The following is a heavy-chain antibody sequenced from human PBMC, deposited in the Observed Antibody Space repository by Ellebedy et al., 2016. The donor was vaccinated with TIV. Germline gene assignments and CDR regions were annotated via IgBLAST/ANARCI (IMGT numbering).Heavy chain of an antibody. CDR3: AKDLRDSSGYFSNLGTFDI. CDR1: EFSFSSYA. J-gene: IGHJ3*02. Sequence: GESLKISCAASEFSFSSYAMSWVRHTPATGLEWVATISGRGDTTYYADSLKGRFTISRDNSNNTVYLQMNSLRADDTAMYHCAKDLRDSSGYFSNLGTFDIWGQGTMVSVSS. D-gene: IGHD5-12*01. CDR2: ISGRGDTT. V-gene: IGHV3-23*01.